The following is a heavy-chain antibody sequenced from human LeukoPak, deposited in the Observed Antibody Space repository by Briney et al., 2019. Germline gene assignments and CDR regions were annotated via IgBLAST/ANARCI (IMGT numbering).Heavy chain of an antibody. CDR3: ARLSYYDSSGYYNNWFDP. Sequence: GESLQISCQGSGYSFTSYWIGWVRQLPGKGLEWMGIIYPGDSDTRYSPSFQGQVTISADKSISTAYLQWSSLKASDTAMYYCARLSYYDSSGYYNNWFDPWGQGTLVTVSS. V-gene: IGHV5-51*01. CDR2: IYPGDSDT. D-gene: IGHD3-22*01. CDR1: GYSFTSYW. J-gene: IGHJ5*02.